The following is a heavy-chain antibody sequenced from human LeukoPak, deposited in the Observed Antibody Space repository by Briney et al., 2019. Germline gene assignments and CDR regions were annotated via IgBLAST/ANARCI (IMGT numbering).Heavy chain of an antibody. CDR1: GGSITSGSYY. J-gene: IGHJ4*02. CDR3: ARGRLGDSFDY. Sequence: PSQTLSLTCIVSGGSITSGSYYWNWIRQPAGKGLEGIGRIYISDSTNYNPSLKSRVTISVDTSKNQFSLNLSSVTAADTAVYYCARGRLGDSFDYWGQGILVTVSS. V-gene: IGHV4-61*02. CDR2: IYISDST. D-gene: IGHD3-16*01.